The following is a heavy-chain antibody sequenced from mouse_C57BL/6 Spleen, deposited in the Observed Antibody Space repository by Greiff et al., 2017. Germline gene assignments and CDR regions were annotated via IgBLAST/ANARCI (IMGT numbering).Heavy chain of an antibody. D-gene: IGHD1-1*01. CDR2: IKPGSGGT. CDR1: GYAFTNYL. J-gene: IGHJ4*01. CDR3: ARSLPYGSGGPMGD. Sequence: QVQLQQSGAELVRPGTSVKVSCKASGYAFTNYLIEWVKQRPGQGLEWIGVIKPGSGGTNYNEKFKGKATLTADKSSSTAYMQLSSLTSEDSAVYFCARSLPYGSGGPMGDWGQGTSVTVSS. V-gene: IGHV1-54*01.